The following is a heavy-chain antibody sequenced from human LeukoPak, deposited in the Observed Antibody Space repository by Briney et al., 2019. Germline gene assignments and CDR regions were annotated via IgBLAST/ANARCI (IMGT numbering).Heavy chain of an antibody. CDR1: GFTFSSYS. D-gene: IGHD6-6*01. Sequence: PGGSLRLSCAAPGFTFSSYSMNWVRQAPGKGREWVSSISSSSSSYIYYADSVKGRFTISRDNAKNSLYLQMNSLRAEDTAVYYCARDGIEYSSSSYFDYWGQGTLVTVSS. CDR3: ARDGIEYSSSSYFDY. J-gene: IGHJ4*02. V-gene: IGHV3-21*01. CDR2: ISSSSSSYI.